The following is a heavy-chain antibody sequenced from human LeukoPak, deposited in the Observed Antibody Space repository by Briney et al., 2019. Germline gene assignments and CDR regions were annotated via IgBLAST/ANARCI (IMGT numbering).Heavy chain of an antibody. V-gene: IGHV3-74*03. D-gene: IGHD2-21*02. CDR1: GFSFSNYW. Sequence: PGGSLRLSCAVSGFSFSNYWMHWVRQDPGKGLVWVSYISSDGSVTKYAASVKGRFSISRDNAVNTLYLQMNSLRVEDTAVYYCVRGSLRLPRSTPDYWGQGTLVIVSS. CDR3: VRGSLRLPRSTPDY. CDR2: ISSDGSVT. J-gene: IGHJ4*02.